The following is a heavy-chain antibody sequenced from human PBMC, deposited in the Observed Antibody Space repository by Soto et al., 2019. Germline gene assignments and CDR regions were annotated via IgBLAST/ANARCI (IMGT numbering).Heavy chain of an antibody. Sequence: EVQLVESGGGLVQPGGSLRLSCAVSGFTFSSFWMHWVRQAPGEGLVWVSRINTDGSSTSYADSVKGRFTISRDNAKNTLYLQMNSLRGEDTAMYYCAKRGVDTFGLSYWVQGTLVTVSS. D-gene: IGHD3-10*01. CDR2: INTDGSST. V-gene: IGHV3-74*01. CDR3: AKRGVDTFGLSY. CDR1: GFTFSSFW. J-gene: IGHJ4*02.